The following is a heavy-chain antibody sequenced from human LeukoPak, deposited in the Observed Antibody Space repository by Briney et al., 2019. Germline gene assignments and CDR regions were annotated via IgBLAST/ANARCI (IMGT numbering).Heavy chain of an antibody. CDR2: INHSGST. CDR1: GGSFSGYY. J-gene: IGHJ6*02. CDR3: ARGLYYYYGMDA. Sequence: SETLSLTCAVYGGSFSGYYWSWIRQPPGKGLEWIGEINHSGSTNYNPSLKSRVTISVDTSKNQFSLKLSSVTAADTAVYYCARGLYYYYGMDAWGQGTTVTVSS. V-gene: IGHV4-34*01.